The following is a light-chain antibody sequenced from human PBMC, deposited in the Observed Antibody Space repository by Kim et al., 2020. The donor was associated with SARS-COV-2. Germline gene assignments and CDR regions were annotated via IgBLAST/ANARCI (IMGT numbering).Light chain of an antibody. Sequence: SVGDRVTITCRASQSISVWLAWYQQRPGKAPKLLISAVSTLESGVPSRFSGSGSGTEFSLTISNLQPDDFATYYCQQYKSYSVQMFGQGTKVDIK. CDR1: QSISVW. CDR3: QQYKSYSVQM. V-gene: IGKV1-5*01. CDR2: AVS. J-gene: IGKJ1*01.